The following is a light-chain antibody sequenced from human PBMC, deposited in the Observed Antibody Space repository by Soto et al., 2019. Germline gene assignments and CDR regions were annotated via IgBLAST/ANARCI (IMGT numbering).Light chain of an antibody. Sequence: EIVMTQSPATLSVSPGERATLSCRASQSVFSSLAWYQQKPGQAPRLLIYGAATRATGIPARFSGSGSGTEFTLTISRLEPEDFAVFYCQQFGGSPYTFGQGTKLEIK. CDR2: GAA. V-gene: IGKV3-15*01. J-gene: IGKJ2*01. CDR3: QQFGGSPYT. CDR1: QSVFSS.